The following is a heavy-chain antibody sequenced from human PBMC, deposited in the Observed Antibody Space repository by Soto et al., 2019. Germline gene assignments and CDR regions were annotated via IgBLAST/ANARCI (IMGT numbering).Heavy chain of an antibody. J-gene: IGHJ4*02. CDR3: AKLQGWGALDY. CDR2: ISASGGST. CDR1: GFTFSNYG. Sequence: VEVLDSGGGLVQPGESLRLSCAASGFTFSNYGMTWVRQAPGKGLEWVADISASGGSTDLADSVKGRFTISRDNSKDALLLQMNAPRAGDTAVYYCAKLQGWGALDYWGQGTLVTVSS. V-gene: IGHV3-23*01. D-gene: IGHD3-16*01.